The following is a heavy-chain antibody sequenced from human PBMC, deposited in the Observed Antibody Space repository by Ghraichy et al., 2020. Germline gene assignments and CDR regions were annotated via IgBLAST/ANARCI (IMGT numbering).Heavy chain of an antibody. J-gene: IGHJ4*02. Sequence: SETLSLTCTVSGGSISSSSYYWGWIRQPPGKGLEWIGSIYYSGSTYYNPSLKSRVTISVDTSKNQFSLKLSSVTAADTAVYYCARHRVDPGIAAAGSHDYWGQGTLVTVSS. CDR3: ARHRVDPGIAAAGSHDY. CDR1: GGSISSSSYY. V-gene: IGHV4-39*01. CDR2: IYYSGST. D-gene: IGHD6-13*01.